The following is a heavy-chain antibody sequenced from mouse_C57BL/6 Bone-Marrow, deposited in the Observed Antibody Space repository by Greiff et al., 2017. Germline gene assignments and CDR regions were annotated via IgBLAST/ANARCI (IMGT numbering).Heavy chain of an antibody. V-gene: IGHV1-80*01. CDR3: ARWGGYDERAWFAY. Sequence: QVQLQQSGAELVKPGASVKISCKASGYAFSSYWMNWVKQRPGKGLEWIGQIYPGDGDTNYNGKFKGKATLTADKSSSPAYMQLSSLTSEDSAVYFGARWGGYDERAWFAYWGQGTLATVSA. J-gene: IGHJ3*01. CDR1: GYAFSSYW. D-gene: IGHD2-2*01. CDR2: IYPGDGDT.